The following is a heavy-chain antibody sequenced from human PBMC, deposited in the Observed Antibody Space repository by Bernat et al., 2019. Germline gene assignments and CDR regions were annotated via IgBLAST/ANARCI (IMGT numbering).Heavy chain of an antibody. CDR2: IDWDDDK. CDR3: AREALEWLFDY. D-gene: IGHD3-3*01. V-gene: IGHV2-70*04. CDR1: GFSLSTSGMR. J-gene: IGHJ4*02. Sequence: QVTLKESGPALVKPTQTLTLTCTFSGFSLSTSGMRVSWIHQPPGKALEWLARIDWDDDKFYSTSLKTRLTISKDTSKNQVVLTMTNMDPVDTATYYCAREALEWLFDYWGQGTLVTVSS.